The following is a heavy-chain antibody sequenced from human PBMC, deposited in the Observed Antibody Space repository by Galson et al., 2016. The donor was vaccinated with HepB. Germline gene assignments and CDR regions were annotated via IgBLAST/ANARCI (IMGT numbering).Heavy chain of an antibody. V-gene: IGHV3-23*01. CDR3: AKDISTSSLVVVVTAADY. J-gene: IGHJ4*02. D-gene: IGHD2-15*01. CDR1: GFTFSTYA. CDR2: VSGSGGST. Sequence: SLRLFCAASGFTFSTYAMSWVRQAPGKGLEWLSGVSGSGGSTYHADSVKGRFTISRDNSKNTLYLQMNSLRAEDTAIYYCAKDISTSSLVVVVTAADYWGQGTLVTVSS.